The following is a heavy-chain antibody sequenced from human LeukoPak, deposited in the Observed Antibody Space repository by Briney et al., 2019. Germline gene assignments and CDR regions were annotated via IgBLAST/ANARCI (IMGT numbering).Heavy chain of an antibody. CDR3: ARGHYSCSGGSCYLPTDAFDI. D-gene: IGHD2-15*01. CDR1: GYTFTSYY. Sequence: ASVKLSCKASGYTFTSYYMHWVRQAPGQGLEWMGIINPSGGSTSYAQKFQGIVTMTRDMSTSTVYMELSSLRSEDTAVYYCARGHYSCSGGSCYLPTDAFDIWGQGTMVTVSS. J-gene: IGHJ3*02. V-gene: IGHV1-46*01. CDR2: INPSGGST.